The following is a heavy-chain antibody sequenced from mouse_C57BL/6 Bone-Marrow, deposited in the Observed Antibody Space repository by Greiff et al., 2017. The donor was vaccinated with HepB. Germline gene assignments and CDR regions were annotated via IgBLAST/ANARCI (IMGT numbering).Heavy chain of an antibody. J-gene: IGHJ4*01. CDR3: ARRYYGPYYAMDY. D-gene: IGHD2-1*01. CDR2: ISSGSSTI. V-gene: IGHV5-17*01. CDR1: GFTFSDYG. Sequence: EVQRVESGGGLVKPGGSLKLSCAASGFTFSDYGMHWVRQAPEKGLEWVAYISSGSSTIYYADTVKGRFTISRDNAKNTLFLQMTSLRSEDTAMYDCARRYYGPYYAMDYWGQGTSVTVSS.